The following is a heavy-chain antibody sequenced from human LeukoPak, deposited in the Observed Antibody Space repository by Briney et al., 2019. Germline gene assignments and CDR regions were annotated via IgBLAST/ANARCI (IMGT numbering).Heavy chain of an antibody. CDR3: ASAWIAAAGSIDY. Sequence: SETLSLSCAVYGGSFSGYYWSWIRQPPGKGLEWIGEINHSGSTNYNPSLKSRVTISVDTSKNQFSLKLSSVTAADTAVYYCASAWIAAAGSIDYWGQGTLVTVSS. CDR2: INHSGST. D-gene: IGHD6-13*01. J-gene: IGHJ4*02. V-gene: IGHV4-34*01. CDR1: GGSFSGYY.